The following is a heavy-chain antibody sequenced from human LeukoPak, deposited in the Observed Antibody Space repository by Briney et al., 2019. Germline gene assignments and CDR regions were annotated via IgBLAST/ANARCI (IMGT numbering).Heavy chain of an antibody. J-gene: IGHJ4*02. V-gene: IGHV3-48*03. CDR3: ARVYSSGWSY. Sequence: GGSLRLSCAASGFTVSSNYMNWVRQAPGKGLEWVSYISSSGSTIYYADSVKGRFTISRDNAKKSLYLQMNSLRAEDTAVYYCARVYSSGWSYWGQGTLVTVSS. CDR1: GFTVSSNY. CDR2: ISSSGSTI. D-gene: IGHD6-19*01.